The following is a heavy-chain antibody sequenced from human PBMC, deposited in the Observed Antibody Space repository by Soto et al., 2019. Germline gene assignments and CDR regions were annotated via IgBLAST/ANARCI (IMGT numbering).Heavy chain of an antibody. CDR3: ARVDGPEGSIVVPPSGYDSSGYLFGY. J-gene: IGHJ4*02. CDR1: GYTFTSYY. V-gene: IGHV1-46*01. D-gene: IGHD3-22*01. CDR2: INPSGGST. Sequence: GASVKVSCKASGYTFTSYYMHWVRQAPGQGLEWMGIINPSGGSTSYAQKFQGRVTMTRDTSTSTVYMELSSLRSEDTAVYYCARVDGPEGSIVVPPSGYDSSGYLFGYWGQGTLVTVSS.